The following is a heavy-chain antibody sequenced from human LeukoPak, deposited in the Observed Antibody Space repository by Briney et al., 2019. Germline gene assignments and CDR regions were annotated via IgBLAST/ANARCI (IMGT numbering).Heavy chain of an antibody. Sequence: SETLSLTCTVSGDSISTYHWSWIWQSPGKGLEWIGYIHYSGSTYYNPSLKSRVTISVDTSKNQFSLKLSSVTAADTAVYYCARRLGRFLEWFDPWGQGTLVTVSS. D-gene: IGHD3-3*01. J-gene: IGHJ5*02. CDR3: ARRLGRFLEWFDP. V-gene: IGHV4-59*08. CDR1: GDSISTYH. CDR2: IHYSGST.